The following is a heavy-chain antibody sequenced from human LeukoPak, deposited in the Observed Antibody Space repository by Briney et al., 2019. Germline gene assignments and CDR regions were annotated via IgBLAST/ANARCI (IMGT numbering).Heavy chain of an antibody. CDR3: VDSSGDR. CDR1: GFTFSTYA. D-gene: IGHD3-22*01. CDR2: IGGSGGRS. J-gene: IGHJ4*02. V-gene: IGHV3-23*01. Sequence: GGSLRLSCVASGFTFSTYAMSWVRQAPGRGLEWVSAIGGSGGRSYYADSVKGRSTISRDNSKNTLYLQMNSLRAEDTAVYYCVDSSGDRWGQGTLVTVSS.